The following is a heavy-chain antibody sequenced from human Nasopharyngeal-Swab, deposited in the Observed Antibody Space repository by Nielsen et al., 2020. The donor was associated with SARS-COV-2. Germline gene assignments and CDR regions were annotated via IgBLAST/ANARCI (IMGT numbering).Heavy chain of an antibody. Sequence: LSCTVSGGSTSSGTYYWSWIRQPAGKGLEWIGRFYTTGSIDYNPSLKSRVTISVDTSKNQFSLKLTSVTAADTAVYYCARSYCDSTRCANAFAIWGQGTMVTVSS. CDR2: FYTTGSI. J-gene: IGHJ3*02. D-gene: IGHD2-2*01. V-gene: IGHV4-61*02. CDR1: GGSTSSGTYY. CDR3: ARSYCDSTRCANAFAI.